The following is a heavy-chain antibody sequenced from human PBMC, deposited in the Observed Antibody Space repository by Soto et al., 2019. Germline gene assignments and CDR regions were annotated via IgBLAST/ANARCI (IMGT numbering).Heavy chain of an antibody. V-gene: IGHV4-31*03. Sequence: QVQLQESGPGLVKPSQTLSLTCTVSGGSISSGGYYWSWIRQHPGKGLEWIGYIYYSGSTYYNPSLKSRVTIAVHTSKNQCSLKLSSVTAADTAVYYCARESDYYYGMDVWGQGTTVTVSS. J-gene: IGHJ6*02. CDR2: IYYSGST. CDR1: GGSISSGGYY. CDR3: ARESDYYYGMDV.